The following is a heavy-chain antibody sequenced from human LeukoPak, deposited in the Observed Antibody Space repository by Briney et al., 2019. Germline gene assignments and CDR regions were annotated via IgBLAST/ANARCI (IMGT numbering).Heavy chain of an antibody. CDR3: ARAEGGSGYFFAY. V-gene: IGHV1-18*01. D-gene: IGHD3-22*01. CDR2: ISAYNGNT. J-gene: IGHJ4*02. CDR1: VYTFTSYG. Sequence: ASVTDSYMSSVYTFTSYGSSWVRQAPGQGLEWMGWISAYNGNTNYAQKLQGRVTMTTDTSTSTAYMELRSLRSDDTAVYYCARAEGGSGYFFAYWGQGTLVTVSS.